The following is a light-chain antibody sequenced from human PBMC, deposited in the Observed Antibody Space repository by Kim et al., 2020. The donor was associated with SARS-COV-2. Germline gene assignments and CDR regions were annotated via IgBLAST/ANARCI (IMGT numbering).Light chain of an antibody. CDR1: ESIGTI. J-gene: IGKJ4*01. CDR2: GAS. Sequence: EIVMTQSPATLSVSPGERVTLSCRASESIGTILAWYQQKPGQTPSLLIYGASTRAAGFPARFSGSGSGTEFTLTISSLQSEDFAVYYCQQYYQWPITFGGGTKVEIK. CDR3: QQYYQWPIT. V-gene: IGKV3-15*01.